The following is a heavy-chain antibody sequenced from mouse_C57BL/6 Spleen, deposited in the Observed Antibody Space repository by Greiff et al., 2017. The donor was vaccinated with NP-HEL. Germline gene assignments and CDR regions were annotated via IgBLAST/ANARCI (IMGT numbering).Heavy chain of an antibody. CDR1: GFNIKDAN. Sequence: EVQLQQSGAELVRPGASVKLSCTASGFNIKDANMHWVKQRPEQGLEWIGWIDPENGDTEYASKVQGKATITADTSSNTAYLQLSSLTSEDTAVYYCTTDYSMDYWGQGTSVTVSS. V-gene: IGHV14-4*01. J-gene: IGHJ4*01. CDR3: TTDYSMDY. CDR2: IDPENGDT.